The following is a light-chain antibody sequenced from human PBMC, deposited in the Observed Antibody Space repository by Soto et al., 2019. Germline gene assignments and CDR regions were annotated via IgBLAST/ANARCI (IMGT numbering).Light chain of an antibody. CDR3: QQYDNLPLP. CDR1: QDIFNY. CDR2: DAS. Sequence: DIQMTQSPSSLSASVGDRVTITCQASQDIFNYLNWYQQKPGKAPKLLIFDASNLETGVPSRFSGSGSGTDFILTISSLQAEDVAIYFCQQYDNLPLPFGGGTKVDIK. J-gene: IGKJ4*01. V-gene: IGKV1-33*01.